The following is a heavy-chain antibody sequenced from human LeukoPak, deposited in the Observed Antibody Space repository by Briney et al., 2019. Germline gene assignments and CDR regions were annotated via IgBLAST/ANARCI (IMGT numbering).Heavy chain of an antibody. V-gene: IGHV1-8*01. CDR1: GYTFTSYD. Sequence: ASVKVSRKASGYTFTSYDINWVRQATGQGLEWMGWMNPNSGNTGYAQKFQGRVTMTRNTSISTAYMELSSLRSEDTAVYYCARGLGRDFWSGANDAFDIWGQGTMVTVSS. CDR2: MNPNSGNT. CDR3: ARGLGRDFWSGANDAFDI. D-gene: IGHD3-3*01. J-gene: IGHJ3*02.